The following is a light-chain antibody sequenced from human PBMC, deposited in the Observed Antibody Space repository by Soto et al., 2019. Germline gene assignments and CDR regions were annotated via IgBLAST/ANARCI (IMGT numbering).Light chain of an antibody. CDR1: SSDVGSDNL. Sequence: QSALTQPASASGSPGQSITISCTGTSSDVGSDNLVSWYQHHPGKAPILLIYEGIKRPSGVSNRFSGSKSGNAASLTISGLQAEDEADYYCFSYAGSSTYVVFGGGTKLTVL. CDR3: FSYAGSSTYVV. J-gene: IGLJ2*01. CDR2: EGI. V-gene: IGLV2-23*01.